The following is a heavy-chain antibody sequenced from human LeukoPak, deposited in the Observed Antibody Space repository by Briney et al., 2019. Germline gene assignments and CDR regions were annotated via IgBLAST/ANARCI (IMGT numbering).Heavy chain of an antibody. Sequence: ASVKVSCKASGYTFIGYYIHWVRQAPGQGLEWMGWINPNSGGTNYEQKFQGRVTMTRDTSISTVYMELGRLRSDDTAVYYCARIRDGYNDAYDLWGQGTVVTVPS. J-gene: IGHJ3*01. CDR1: GYTFIGYY. CDR3: ARIRDGYNDAYDL. D-gene: IGHD5-24*01. V-gene: IGHV1-2*02. CDR2: INPNSGGT.